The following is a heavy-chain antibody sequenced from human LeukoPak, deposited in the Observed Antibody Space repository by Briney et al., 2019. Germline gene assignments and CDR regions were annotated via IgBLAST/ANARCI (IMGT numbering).Heavy chain of an antibody. J-gene: IGHJ5*02. CDR3: ARRSGTNWFDP. Sequence: SETLSLTCTVSGGSISSYYWSWIRQPPGKGLEWLGYIYYSGSTNYNPSLKSRVTISVDTSKNQFSLKLSSVTAADTAVYYCARRSGTNWFDPWGQGTLVTVSS. V-gene: IGHV4-59*08. CDR1: GGSISSYY. CDR2: IYYSGST. D-gene: IGHD3-10*01.